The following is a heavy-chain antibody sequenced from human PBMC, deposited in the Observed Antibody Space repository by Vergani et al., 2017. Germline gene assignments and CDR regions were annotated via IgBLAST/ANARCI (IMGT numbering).Heavy chain of an antibody. D-gene: IGHD2-2*01. V-gene: IGHV4-59*01. CDR1: GGSISSYY. CDR2: IYYRGST. CDR3: AREVTCSSTSCYSGAFDI. Sequence: QVQLQESGPGLVKPSETLSLTCTVSGGSISSYYWSWIRQPPGKGLEWIGYIYYRGSTNYNPSLKSRVTISVDTSKNQFSLKLSSVTAADTAVYYCAREVTCSSTSCYSGAFDIWGQGTMVTVSS. J-gene: IGHJ3*02.